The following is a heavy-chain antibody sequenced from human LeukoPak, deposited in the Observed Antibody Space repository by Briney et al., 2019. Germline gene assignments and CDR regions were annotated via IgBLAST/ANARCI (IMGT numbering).Heavy chain of an antibody. CDR3: AAGTLDDYGGNSFDY. J-gene: IGHJ4*02. Sequence: ASVKVSCKTSGYTFTMYYMHWVRQAPGQGLEWRGWINTNTGNPTYAQGFTGRFVFSLDTSVSTAYLQISSLKAEDTAVYYCAAGTLDDYGGNSFDYWGQGTLVTVSS. CDR1: GYTFTMYY. V-gene: IGHV7-4-1*02. CDR2: INTNTGNP. D-gene: IGHD4-23*01.